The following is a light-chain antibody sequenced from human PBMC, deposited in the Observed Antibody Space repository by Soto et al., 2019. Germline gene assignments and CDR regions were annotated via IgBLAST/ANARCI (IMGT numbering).Light chain of an antibody. Sequence: DLQLTQSPSFLSASVGDRVTITCRASQDISSYLAWYQQKPGKAPKVLMYAASTLQSGVPSRFSGSGSGTEFTLTISSLQPEDFATYYCQQLNSDPITFGQGTRLEIK. V-gene: IGKV1-9*01. CDR1: QDISSY. CDR3: QQLNSDPIT. CDR2: AAS. J-gene: IGKJ5*01.